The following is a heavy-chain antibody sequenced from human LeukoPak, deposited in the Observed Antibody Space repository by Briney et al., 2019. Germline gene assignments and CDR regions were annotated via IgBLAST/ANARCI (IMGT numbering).Heavy chain of an antibody. J-gene: IGHJ4*02. V-gene: IGHV3-48*01. CDR1: GFTFSNYN. D-gene: IGHD3-10*01. CDR3: ARQWFGDWGYYFDY. CDR2: IDTSSSTI. Sequence: GGSLRLSCAASGFTFSNYNMNWVRQAPGKGLEWVSDIDTSSSTIYYADSVKGRFTISRDNAKNSLYLQMISLRAEDTAIYYCARQWFGDWGYYFDYWGQGTLVTVSS.